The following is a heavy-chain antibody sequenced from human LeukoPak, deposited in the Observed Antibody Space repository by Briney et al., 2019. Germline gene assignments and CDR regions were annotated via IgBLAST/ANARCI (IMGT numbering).Heavy chain of an antibody. Sequence: PSETLSLTCSVSGGAVSSFDWSRLRRPPGKGLKGIGDVYYIWSTNNNPSLKSRIAMFEDKSKNQFSLRLYSVTVADTAAYYCARHFAYGSSSYFDYWGQGSLVTVSS. CDR1: GGAVSSFD. J-gene: IGHJ4*02. CDR2: VYYIWST. V-gene: IGHV4-59*08. D-gene: IGHD6-6*01. CDR3: ARHFAYGSSSYFDY.